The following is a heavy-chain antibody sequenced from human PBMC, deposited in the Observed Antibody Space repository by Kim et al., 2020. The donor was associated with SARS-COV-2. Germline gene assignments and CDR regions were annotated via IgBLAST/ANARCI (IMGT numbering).Heavy chain of an antibody. CDR2: IYYSGST. D-gene: IGHD2-21*02. J-gene: IGHJ4*02. Sequence: SETLSLTCTVSGGSISSSSYYWGWIRQPPGKGLEWIGSIYYSGSTYYNPSLKSRVTISVDTSKNQFSLKLSSVTAADTAVYYCARVDPAEPYCGGDCYSFGFDYWGQGTLVTVSS. CDR3: ARVDPAEPYCGGDCYSFGFDY. V-gene: IGHV4-39*07. CDR1: GGSISSSSYY.